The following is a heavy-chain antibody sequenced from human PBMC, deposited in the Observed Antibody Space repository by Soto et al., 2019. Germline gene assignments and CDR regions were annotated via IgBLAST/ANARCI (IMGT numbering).Heavy chain of an antibody. D-gene: IGHD5-12*01. V-gene: IGHV1-3*04. CDR2: INTGNGNT. Sequence: QVQLVQSGAEVKKPGASVKVSCKASGITSTTYAIHWVRQAPGQGLEWMGWINTGNGNTRYSQRFLGRVSLTTDTSASTASMDLSSPTSEHPAGYYCASAISGYYTWGQGTLITVSS. CDR1: GITSTTYA. CDR3: ASAISGYYT. J-gene: IGHJ5*02.